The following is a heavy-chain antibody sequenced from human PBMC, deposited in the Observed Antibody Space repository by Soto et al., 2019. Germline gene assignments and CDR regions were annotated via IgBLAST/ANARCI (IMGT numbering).Heavy chain of an antibody. J-gene: IGHJ4*02. CDR3: ARGMIVCARIPDY. D-gene: IGHD3-22*01. CDR1: GFTFSSYW. V-gene: IGHV3-7*03. CDR2: IKEDGSEK. Sequence: PGGSLRLSCAASGFTFSSYWMTWVRQAPGKGLEWVANIKEDGSEKYYVDSVKGRFTISRDNAKNSLYLQMNSLRAEDTAVYYCARGMIVCARIPDYWGQGTLVTVSS.